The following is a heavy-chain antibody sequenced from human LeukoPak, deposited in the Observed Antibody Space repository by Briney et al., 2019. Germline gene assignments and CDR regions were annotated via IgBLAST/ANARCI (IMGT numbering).Heavy chain of an antibody. V-gene: IGHV1-69*05. J-gene: IGHJ4*02. Sequence: SVKVSCKASGGTFSSYATSWVRQAPGQGLEWMGRIIPIFGTANYAQKFQGRVTITTDESTSTAYMELSSLRSEDTAVYYCATPGGLYGGNSGGDYWGQGTLVTVSS. D-gene: IGHD4-23*01. CDR1: GGTFSSYA. CDR3: ATPGGLYGGNSGGDY. CDR2: IIPIFGTA.